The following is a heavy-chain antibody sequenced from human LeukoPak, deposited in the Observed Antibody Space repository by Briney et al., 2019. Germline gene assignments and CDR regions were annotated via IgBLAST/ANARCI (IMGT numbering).Heavy chain of an antibody. D-gene: IGHD1-26*01. CDR3: AKDSQRLVGADY. Sequence: GGSLRLSCAASGCTFSSYEMNWVRQAPGKGLEWVSYISSSSSTIYYADSVKGRFTISRDNSKNTLYLQMNSLRAEDTAVYYCAKDSQRLVGADYWGQGTLVTVSS. CDR2: ISSSSSTI. J-gene: IGHJ4*02. CDR1: GCTFSSYE. V-gene: IGHV3-48*01.